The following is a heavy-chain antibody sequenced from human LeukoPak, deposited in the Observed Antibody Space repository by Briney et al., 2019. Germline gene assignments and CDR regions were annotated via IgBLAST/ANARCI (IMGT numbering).Heavy chain of an antibody. Sequence: GGSLRLSCATSGFIVSSNYMSWVRQAPGKGLEWVSVISSGVNTYYADSVKGRFTISRANSKKPVFFQMNSLRAEDTAVYYCAREVRGYYFDYWGQGTLVTVSS. D-gene: IGHD3-22*01. CDR2: ISSGVNT. CDR1: GFIVSSNY. CDR3: AREVRGYYFDY. J-gene: IGHJ4*02. V-gene: IGHV3-53*01.